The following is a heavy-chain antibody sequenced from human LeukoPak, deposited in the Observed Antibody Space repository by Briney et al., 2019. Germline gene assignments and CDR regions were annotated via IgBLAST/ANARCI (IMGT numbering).Heavy chain of an antibody. J-gene: IGHJ6*02. V-gene: IGHV3-30*18. Sequence: GGSLGLSCAASGFTFSSYGMHWVRQAPGKGLEWVAIISFDGSNEYYADSVKGRFTISRDNSKNTLYLQMNGLRAEDTAVYYCAKFDIWSGYAMDVWGQGTTVTVSS. D-gene: IGHD3-3*01. CDR2: ISFDGSNE. CDR1: GFTFSSYG. CDR3: AKFDIWSGYAMDV.